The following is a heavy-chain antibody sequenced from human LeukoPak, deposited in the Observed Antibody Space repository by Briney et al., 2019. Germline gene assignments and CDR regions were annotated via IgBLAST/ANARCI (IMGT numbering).Heavy chain of an antibody. CDR2: IYYSGST. J-gene: IGHJ4*02. V-gene: IGHV4-39*02. CDR3: AREYSSSPDY. Sequence: SETLSLTCTVSGGSISSSSYYWGWIRQPPGKGPEWIGSIYYSGSTYYNPSLKSRVTISVDTSKNQFSLKLSSVTAADTAVYYCAREYSSSPDYWGQGTLVTVSS. D-gene: IGHD6-6*01. CDR1: GGSISSSSYY.